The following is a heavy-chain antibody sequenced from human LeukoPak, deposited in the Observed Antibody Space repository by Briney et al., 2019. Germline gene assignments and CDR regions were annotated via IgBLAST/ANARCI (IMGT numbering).Heavy chain of an antibody. CDR3: AKDPLVVVTATQGGRTNNWFDP. V-gene: IGHV3-23*01. D-gene: IGHD2-21*02. Sequence: PGGSLRLSCAASGFTFSDYYMSWVRQAPGKGLEWVSAISGSGGSTYYADSVKGRFTISRDNSKNTLYLQMNSLRAEDTAVYYCAKDPLVVVTATQGGRTNNWFDPWGQGTLVTVSS. CDR1: GFTFSDYY. J-gene: IGHJ5*02. CDR2: ISGSGGST.